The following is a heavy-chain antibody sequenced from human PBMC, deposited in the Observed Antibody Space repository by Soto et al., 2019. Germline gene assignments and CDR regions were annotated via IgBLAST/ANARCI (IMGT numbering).Heavy chain of an antibody. D-gene: IGHD2-8*01. CDR2: ISGSGGST. J-gene: IGHJ4*02. CDR1: GFTFSSYA. CDR3: ETGDIVLMVYAQLDY. Sequence: GGSLRLSCAASGFTFSSYAMSWVRQAPGRGLEWVSAISGSGGSTYYADSVKGRFTISRDNSKNTLYLQMNSLRAEDTAVYYCETGDIVLMVYAQLDYWGQGTLVTVSS. V-gene: IGHV3-23*01.